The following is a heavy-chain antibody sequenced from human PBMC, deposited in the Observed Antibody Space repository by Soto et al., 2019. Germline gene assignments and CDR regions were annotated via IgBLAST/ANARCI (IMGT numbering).Heavy chain of an antibody. CDR2: IYTGDTP. CDR3: TRGLMDVVPPADEFFDP. D-gene: IGHD2-2*01. Sequence: PGGPRRLPGPPSPHMVGTSYVSWVPQAPGKGLEWVAVIYTGDTPRYADSVKGRFTIARDNSKNTLYLQMESLRAEDTAVYYCTRGLMDVVPPADEFFDPWGQGIQVNVSS. J-gene: IGHJ5*02. CDR1: PHMVGTSY. V-gene: IGHV3-53*01.